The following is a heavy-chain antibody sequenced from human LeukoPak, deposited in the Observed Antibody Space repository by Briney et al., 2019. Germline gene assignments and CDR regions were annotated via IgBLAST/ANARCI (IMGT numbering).Heavy chain of an antibody. CDR3: ARDPSSGSGYFVN. J-gene: IGHJ4*02. D-gene: IGHD3-22*01. CDR1: GGTFSSYA. Sequence: SVKVSCKASGGTFSSYAISWVRQAPGQGLEWMGGIIPIFGTANYAQKFQGRVTITADKSTSTAYMELSSLRSEDTAVYYCARDPSSGSGYFVNWGQGTLVTVSS. V-gene: IGHV1-69*06. CDR2: IIPIFGTA.